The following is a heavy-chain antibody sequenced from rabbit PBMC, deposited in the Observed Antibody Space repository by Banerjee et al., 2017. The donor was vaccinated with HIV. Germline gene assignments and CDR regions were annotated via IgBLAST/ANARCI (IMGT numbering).Heavy chain of an antibody. J-gene: IGHJ4*01. D-gene: IGHD4-1*01. V-gene: IGHV1S45*01. CDR3: ARDLAGVIGWNFDL. Sequence: QEQLEESGGGLVQPEGSLTLTCTASGFTLSGYWMSWVRQAPGKGLEWIGCIATGSGNTYYASWAKGRFTISKTSSTTVTLQMTSLTAADTATYFCARDLAGVIGWNFDLWGPGTLVTVS. CDR1: GFTLSGYW. CDR2: IATGSGNT.